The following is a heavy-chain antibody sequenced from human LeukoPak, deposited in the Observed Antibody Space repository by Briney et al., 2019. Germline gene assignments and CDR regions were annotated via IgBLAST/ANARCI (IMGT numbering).Heavy chain of an antibody. CDR1: GYTFTSYA. J-gene: IGHJ4*02. V-gene: IGHV7-4-1*02. CDR2: INTGTGNP. CDR3: ASFGAYSFDY. Sequence: EASVKVSCKTSGYTFTSYAMNWVRQAPGQGLEFMGWINTGTGNPTYAQGFTGRFVFSLDTSVSTAYLQISTLKPEDTAVYYCASFGAYSFDYWGQGTLVTVSS. D-gene: IGHD2-21*01.